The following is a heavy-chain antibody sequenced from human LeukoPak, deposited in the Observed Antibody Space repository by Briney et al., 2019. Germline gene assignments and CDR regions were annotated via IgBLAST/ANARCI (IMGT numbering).Heavy chain of an antibody. CDR2: ISYDGSNK. J-gene: IGHJ5*02. CDR3: AKDLVGARNWFDP. D-gene: IGHD1-26*01. CDR1: GFTFSSYA. Sequence: GGSLRPSCAASGFTFSSYAMHWVRQAPGKGLEWVAVISYDGSNKYYADSVKGRFTISRDNSKNTLYLQMNSLRAEDTAVYYCAKDLVGARNWFDPWGQGTLVTVSS. V-gene: IGHV3-30-3*01.